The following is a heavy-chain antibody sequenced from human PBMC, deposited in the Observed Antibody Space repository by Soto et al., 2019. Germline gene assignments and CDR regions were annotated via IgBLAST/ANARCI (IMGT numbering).Heavy chain of an antibody. J-gene: IGHJ4*01. CDR2: VSSSGST. CDR1: GGSISNFH. Sequence: SETLSLTCTVSGGSISNFHWSWIRQPAGKGLEWIGRVSSSGSTNYNPSLKSLVTVSVETSKKQFSLILTSVTAADTAMYYCAREFSAKQRGFHXWGHVTMVTVSX. V-gene: IGHV4-4*07. CDR3: AREFSAKQRGFHX. D-gene: IGHD6-19*01.